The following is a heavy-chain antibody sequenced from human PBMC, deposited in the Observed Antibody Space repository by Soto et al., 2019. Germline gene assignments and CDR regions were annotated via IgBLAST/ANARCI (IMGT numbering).Heavy chain of an antibody. V-gene: IGHV3-30*09. J-gene: IGHJ6*02. CDR2: ISYDGRHI. Sequence: QLHLVESGGGVVQPGNSLRLSCTASGFIFSNYAMHWVRQAPGKGLEWVALISYDGRHIYYADSVKGRFAISWDNSKNTLDLVMNSLRREDTAMYYCARDVSDYVLDVWGQGTTVNVSS. D-gene: IGHD4-17*01. CDR3: ARDVSDYVLDV. CDR1: GFIFSNYA.